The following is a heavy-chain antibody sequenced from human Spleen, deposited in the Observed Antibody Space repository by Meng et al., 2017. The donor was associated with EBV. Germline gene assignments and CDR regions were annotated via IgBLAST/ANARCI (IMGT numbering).Heavy chain of an antibody. CDR1: GGSFIAYY. Sequence: QRQQWGAGLLKPSETLSLTCAVDGGSFIAYYWSWISQPPGKGLEWIGEINHSGSTNYNPSLKSRATISVDTSKNQFSLKLSSVTAADTAVYYCARRPDYYDSSGYPYPIDYWGQGTLVTVSS. D-gene: IGHD3-22*01. V-gene: IGHV4-34*01. CDR2: INHSGST. J-gene: IGHJ4*02. CDR3: ARRPDYYDSSGYPYPIDY.